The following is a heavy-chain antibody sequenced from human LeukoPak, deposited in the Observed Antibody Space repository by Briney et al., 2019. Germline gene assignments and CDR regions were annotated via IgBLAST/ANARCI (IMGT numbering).Heavy chain of an antibody. J-gene: IGHJ4*02. CDR1: GGTFSSYA. CDR2: IIPILGIA. V-gene: IGHV1-69*04. Sequence: ASVKVSCKASGGTFSSYAISWVRQAPGQGLEWMGRIIPILGIANYAQKFQGRVTITADKSTSTAYMELSSLRSEDTAVYYCARDLGYSGSLFDYWGQGTLVTVSS. D-gene: IGHD5-12*01. CDR3: ARDLGYSGSLFDY.